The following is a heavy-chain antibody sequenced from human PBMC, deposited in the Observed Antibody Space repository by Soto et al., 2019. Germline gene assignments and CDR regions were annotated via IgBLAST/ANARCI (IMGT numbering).Heavy chain of an antibody. Sequence: AVKVSCKASGGTFSSYSISWVRQAPGQGLEWMGGIIPIFGTANYAQKFQGRVTITADESTSTAYMELSSLRSEDTAVYYCAILSSSWPPYWGQGTLVTVSS. J-gene: IGHJ4*02. CDR3: AILSSSWPPY. V-gene: IGHV1-69*13. CDR2: IIPIFGTA. D-gene: IGHD6-13*01. CDR1: GGTFSSYS.